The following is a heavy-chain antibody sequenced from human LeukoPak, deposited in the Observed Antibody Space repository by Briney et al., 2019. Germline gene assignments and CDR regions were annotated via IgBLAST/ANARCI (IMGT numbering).Heavy chain of an antibody. CDR1: GGSISSSSYY. CDR3: ARDLCSSTSCPVDY. CDR2: IYYSGST. D-gene: IGHD2-2*01. J-gene: IGHJ4*02. V-gene: IGHV4-39*07. Sequence: SETLSLTCTVSGGSISSSSYYWGWIRQPPGKGLEWIGSIYYSGSTYYTPSLKSRVTISVDTSKNQFSLKLSSVTAADTAVYYCARDLCSSTSCPVDYWGQGTLVTVSS.